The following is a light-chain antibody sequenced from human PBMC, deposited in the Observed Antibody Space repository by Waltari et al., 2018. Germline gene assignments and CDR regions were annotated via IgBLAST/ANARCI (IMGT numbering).Light chain of an antibody. CDR3: GTWDSSLSGAV. CDR2: EDT. J-gene: IGLJ7*01. V-gene: IGLV1-51*02. CDR1: SSHIGTNY. Sequence: QSVLTQPPSVSAAPGQRVTIPCSGGSSHIGTNYVSWYRQFPGSAPKLLIYEDTERPAGVPGRFSGSKSGTSATLDITGLQPGDEAEYYCGTWDSSLSGAVFGGGTLLTVL.